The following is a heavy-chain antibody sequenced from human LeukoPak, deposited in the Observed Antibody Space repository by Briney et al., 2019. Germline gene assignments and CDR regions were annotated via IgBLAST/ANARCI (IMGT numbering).Heavy chain of an antibody. Sequence: SETLSLTCAVYGGSFSGYYWSWIRQPPGKGLEWIGEINHSGSTNYNPSLKSRVTISVDTPKTQFSLKLSAVTAADTAVYYCARAVSYYYGSGSYYKNWGQGTLVTVSS. CDR1: GGSFSGYY. CDR3: ARAVSYYYGSGSYYKN. CDR2: INHSGST. D-gene: IGHD3-10*01. J-gene: IGHJ4*02. V-gene: IGHV4-34*01.